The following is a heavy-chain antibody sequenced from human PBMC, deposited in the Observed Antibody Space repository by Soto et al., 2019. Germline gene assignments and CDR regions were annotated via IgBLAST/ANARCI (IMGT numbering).Heavy chain of an antibody. J-gene: IGHJ4*02. CDR3: ASSQLLWFGELWPRLDY. D-gene: IGHD3-10*01. CDR1: GGSISNYY. CDR2: IYYSGST. Sequence: SETLSLTCTVSGGSISNYYWSWIRQPPGKGLEWIGYIYYSGSTNYNPSLKSRVTISVDTSKNQFSLKLSSVTAADTAVYYCASSQLLWFGELWPRLDYWGQGTLVTVSS. V-gene: IGHV4-59*08.